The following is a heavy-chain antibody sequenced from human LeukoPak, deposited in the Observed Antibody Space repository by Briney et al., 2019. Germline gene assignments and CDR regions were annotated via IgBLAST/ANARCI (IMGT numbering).Heavy chain of an antibody. CDR3: VRVDHYYGSRTLDNWFDP. D-gene: IGHD3-10*01. J-gene: IGHJ5*02. CDR1: GGSISSGSNY. Sequence: SETLSLTCTVSGGSISSGSNYWSWIRQPAGKGLEWIGRVYTSGSTKYNPSLKSRVTISVDTSKNQLSLDLSSVTAADTAVYYCVRVDHYYGSRTLDNWFDPWGQGTLVTVSS. V-gene: IGHV4-61*02. CDR2: VYTSGST.